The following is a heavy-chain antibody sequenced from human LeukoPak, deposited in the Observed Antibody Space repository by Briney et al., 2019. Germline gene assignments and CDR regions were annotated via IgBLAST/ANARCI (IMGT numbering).Heavy chain of an antibody. V-gene: IGHV4-39*01. D-gene: IGHD3-10*01. J-gene: IGHJ6*03. Sequence: SETLSLTCTVSGGSISSGSYYWSWIRQPPGKGLEWIGSIYYSGSTYYNPSLKSRVTISVDTSKNQFSLKLSSVTAADTAVYYCARVITMVRAYYYMDVWGKGTTVTISS. CDR2: IYYSGST. CDR3: ARVITMVRAYYYMDV. CDR1: GGSISSGSYY.